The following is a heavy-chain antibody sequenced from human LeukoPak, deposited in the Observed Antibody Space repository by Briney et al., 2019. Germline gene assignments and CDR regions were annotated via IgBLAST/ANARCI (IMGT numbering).Heavy chain of an antibody. Sequence: PGGSLRLSCAASGVTFSSHWRIWVRQAPGKGLEWVANVKQDGSEKYYVDSVKGRFTISRVNAKNSLYLQMNSLRVEDTAVYYCATGRAAHLFAYWGQGTLVTVSS. J-gene: IGHJ4*02. CDR2: VKQDGSEK. CDR3: ATGRAAHLFAY. D-gene: IGHD6-6*01. V-gene: IGHV3-7*01. CDR1: GVTFSSHW.